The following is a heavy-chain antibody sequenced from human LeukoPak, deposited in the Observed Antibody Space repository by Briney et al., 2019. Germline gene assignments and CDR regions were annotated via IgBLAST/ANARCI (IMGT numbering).Heavy chain of an antibody. J-gene: IGHJ4*02. CDR3: ASSGSYRLDY. D-gene: IGHD1-26*01. CDR1: GFTFSSYS. V-gene: IGHV3-48*02. CDR2: ITASGTAM. Sequence: GGSLRLSCAASGFTFSSYSMNWVRQAPGKGLEWVSHITASGTAMFYADTVKGRFTISRDNAKNSLYLQMNSLRDEDTAVYYCASSGSYRLDYWGQGTLVTVSS.